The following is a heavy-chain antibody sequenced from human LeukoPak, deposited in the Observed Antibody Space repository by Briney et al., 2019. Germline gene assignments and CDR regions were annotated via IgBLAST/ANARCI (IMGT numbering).Heavy chain of an antibody. CDR2: MNPNSGNT. V-gene: IGHV1-8*01. D-gene: IGHD4-23*01. Sequence: ASVKVSCKASGYTFTTYDINWVRQATGQGGEWMGWMNPNSGNTGYAQKFQGRVTMTSNTSISTAYMELRSLRSEDTAVYSCARGPNKSDGGNSGSAWFDPWGQGTLVTVSS. CDR1: GYTFTTYD. J-gene: IGHJ5*02. CDR3: ARGPNKSDGGNSGSAWFDP.